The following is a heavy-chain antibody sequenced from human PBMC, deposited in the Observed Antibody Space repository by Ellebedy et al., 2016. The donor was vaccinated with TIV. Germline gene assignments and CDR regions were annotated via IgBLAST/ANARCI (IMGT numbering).Heavy chain of an antibody. J-gene: IGHJ2*01. Sequence: GGSLRLXCAASGFTFSDYYMSWIRQAPGKGLEWVSYISSSGSTIYYADSVKGRFTISRDNAKNSLYLQMNSLRAEDTAVYYCARDLVVVVPAAHGWYFDLWGRGTLVTVSS. V-gene: IGHV3-11*01. CDR1: GFTFSDYY. CDR2: ISSSGSTI. D-gene: IGHD2-2*01. CDR3: ARDLVVVVPAAHGWYFDL.